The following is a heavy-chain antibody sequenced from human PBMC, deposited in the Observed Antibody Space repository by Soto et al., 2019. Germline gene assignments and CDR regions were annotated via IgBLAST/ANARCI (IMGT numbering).Heavy chain of an antibody. J-gene: IGHJ4*02. CDR1: GYTFTSYA. CDR3: ARRGDFWSGYYTY. CDR2: INAGNGNT. V-gene: IGHV1-3*01. D-gene: IGHD3-3*01. Sequence: QVQLVQSGAEVKKPGASVKVSCKASGYTFTSYAMHWVRQAPGQRLEWMGWINAGNGNTKYSQKFQGRVTITRDTAASTAYMELSSLRSEDTAVYYCARRGDFWSGYYTYWGQGTLVTVSS.